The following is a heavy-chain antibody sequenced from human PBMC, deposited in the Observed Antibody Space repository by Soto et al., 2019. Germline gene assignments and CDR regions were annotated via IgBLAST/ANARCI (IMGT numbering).Heavy chain of an antibody. J-gene: IGHJ4*02. Sequence: QVQLVQSGAEVKKPGASVKVSCKASGYTFTGYYMHWVRQAPGRGLEWMGWINPNSGGTNYAQKFQGRVTMTRDTSISTAYMELSRLRCDDTAVYYRARDDPPTQLGFDYWGQGTLVTVSS. CDR2: INPNSGGT. CDR1: GYTFTGYY. CDR3: ARDDPPTQLGFDY. D-gene: IGHD1-1*01. V-gene: IGHV1-2*02.